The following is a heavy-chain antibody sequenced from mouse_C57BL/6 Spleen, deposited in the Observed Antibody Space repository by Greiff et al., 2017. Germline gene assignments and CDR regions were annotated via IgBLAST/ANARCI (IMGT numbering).Heavy chain of an antibody. J-gene: IGHJ2*01. CDR3: ARDYGSSPYFGY. V-gene: IGHV1-80*01. CDR2: IYPGDGDT. Sequence: QVQLQQSGAELVKPGASVKISCKASGYAFSSYWMNWVKQRPGKGLEWIGQIYPGDGDTNYNGKFKGKATLTADKSSSTAYMQLSSLTSEDSAVYFVARDYGSSPYFGYWGQGTTLTVSS. D-gene: IGHD1-1*01. CDR1: GYAFSSYW.